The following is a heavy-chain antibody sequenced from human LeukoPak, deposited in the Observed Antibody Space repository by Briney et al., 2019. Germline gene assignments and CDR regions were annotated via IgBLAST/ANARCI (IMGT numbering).Heavy chain of an antibody. D-gene: IGHD5-24*01. CDR3: ARGRVEMATIDFDY. Sequence: GSLRLSCAASGFTFSSYAMSWVRQPPGKGLEWIGNIYYTGSTYYNPSLKSRVTISVDTSKNQFSLKLSSVTAADTAMYYCARGRVEMATIDFDYWGQGTLVTVSS. CDR2: IYYTGST. CDR1: GFTFSSYA. V-gene: IGHV4-38-2*01. J-gene: IGHJ4*02.